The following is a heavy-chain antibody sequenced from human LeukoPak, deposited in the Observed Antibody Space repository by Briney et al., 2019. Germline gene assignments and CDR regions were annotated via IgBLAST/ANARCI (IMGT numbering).Heavy chain of an antibody. CDR3: ARHSSRLGSAGIVDY. J-gene: IGHJ4*02. D-gene: IGHD6-13*01. CDR1: GGSISSRLYY. CDR2: IYYSGST. V-gene: IGHV4-39*01. Sequence: SETLSLTCTVSGGSISSRLYYWGWIRQPPGKGLEWIGSIYYSGSTFYNPSLESRLTISVDTSQSQFSLKLSSVTAADTAVYYCARHSSRLGSAGIVDYWGQGTLVTVSS.